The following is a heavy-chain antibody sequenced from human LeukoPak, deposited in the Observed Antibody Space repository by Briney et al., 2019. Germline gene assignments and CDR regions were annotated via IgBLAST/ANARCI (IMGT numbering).Heavy chain of an antibody. CDR1: GGSISSSSYY. CDR3: AREYCGGDCYSPLYFDY. V-gene: IGHV4-39*02. D-gene: IGHD2-21*02. CDR2: SYYSGST. J-gene: IGHJ4*02. Sequence: SETLSLTCTVSGGSISSSSYYWGWIRQPPGKGLEWIGSSYYSGSTYYNPSLKSRLTISVDTSKNPFSLKLSSVPAADTAVYYCAREYCGGDCYSPLYFDYWGQGTLVTVSS.